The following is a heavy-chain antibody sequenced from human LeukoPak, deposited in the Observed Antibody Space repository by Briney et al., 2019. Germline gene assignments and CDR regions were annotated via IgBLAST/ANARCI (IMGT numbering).Heavy chain of an antibody. CDR3: ARDWTSAVGATKVDY. CDR2: INPNSGGT. CDR1: GYTFTGYY. D-gene: IGHD1-26*01. J-gene: IGHJ4*02. V-gene: IGHV1-2*06. Sequence: ASVKVPCKASGYTFTGYYMHWVRQAPGQGLEWMGRINPNSGGTNYAQKFQGRVTMTRDTSISTAYMELSRLRSDDTAVYYCARDWTSAVGATKVDYWGQGTLVTVSS.